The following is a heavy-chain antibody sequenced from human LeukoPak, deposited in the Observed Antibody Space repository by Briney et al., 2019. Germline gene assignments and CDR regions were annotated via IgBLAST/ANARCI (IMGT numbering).Heavy chain of an antibody. CDR1: GFTISSYG. J-gene: IGHJ4*02. CDR2: ISYDGSNK. Sequence: GGSLRLSCAASGFTISSYGMHWVRQAPGKGLEWVAVISYDGSNKYYADSVKGRFTISRDNSKNTLYLQMNSLRAEDTAVYYCAGDDSSIGALYFDYWGQGTLVTVSS. CDR3: AGDDSSIGALYFDY. V-gene: IGHV3-30*03. D-gene: IGHD3-22*01.